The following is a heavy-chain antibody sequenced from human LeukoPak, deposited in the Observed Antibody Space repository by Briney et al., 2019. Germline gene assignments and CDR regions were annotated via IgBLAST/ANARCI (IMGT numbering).Heavy chain of an antibody. CDR3: ARVNYDGSGYYYVRSFDY. D-gene: IGHD3-22*01. CDR1: GYTFTSYG. V-gene: IGHV1-18*01. Sequence: ASVKVSCKASGYTFTSYGISWVRQAPGQGLEWMGWISAYNGNTNYAQKLQGRVTMTTDTSTSTAYMELRSLRSDDTAVYYCARVNYDGSGYYYVRSFDYWGQGTLVTVSS. J-gene: IGHJ4*02. CDR2: ISAYNGNT.